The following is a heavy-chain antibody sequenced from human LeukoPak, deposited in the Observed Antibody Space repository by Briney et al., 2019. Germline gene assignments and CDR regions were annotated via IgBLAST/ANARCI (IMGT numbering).Heavy chain of an antibody. J-gene: IGHJ5*02. Sequence: SETLSLTCTVSGGSISSYYWSWIRHPPGKGLEWIGYIYYSGSTNYNPSPKSRVTISVATSKNQFSLKLGSVSAADTAVYYCARDPIPWGQGTLVTVSS. CDR3: ARDPIP. CDR2: IYYSGST. CDR1: GGSISSYY. V-gene: IGHV4-59*01.